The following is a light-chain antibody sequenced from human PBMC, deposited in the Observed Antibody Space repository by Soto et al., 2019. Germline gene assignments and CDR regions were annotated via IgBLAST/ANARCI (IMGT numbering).Light chain of an antibody. CDR1: QSLITVY. J-gene: IGKJ1*01. Sequence: EIVLTQSPGTLSLSAGERATLSNRASQSLITVYFPWYQHKPGQVHRLLIYDASNRATGIPDRFSGSGSGTDVTLTISRLEPEDFAVYHCQQCGRSPGMFGQGTK. CDR2: DAS. CDR3: QQCGRSPGM. V-gene: IGKV3-20*01.